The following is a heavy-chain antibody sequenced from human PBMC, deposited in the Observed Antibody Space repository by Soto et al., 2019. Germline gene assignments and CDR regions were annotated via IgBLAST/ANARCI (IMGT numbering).Heavy chain of an antibody. D-gene: IGHD1-26*01. V-gene: IGHV1-8*01. CDR1: GYTFTSYD. CDR3: ARDWELDDAFDI. J-gene: IGHJ3*02. CDR2: MNPNSGNT. Sequence: ASVKGSCKASGYTFTSYDIKWVRQATGQGLEWMGWMNPNSGNTGYAQKFQGRVTMTRNTSISTAYMELSSLRSEDTAVYYCARDWELDDAFDIWGQGTMVTVSS.